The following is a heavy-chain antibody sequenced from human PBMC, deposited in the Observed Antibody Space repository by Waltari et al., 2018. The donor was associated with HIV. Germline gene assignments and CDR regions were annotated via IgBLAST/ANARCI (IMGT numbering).Heavy chain of an antibody. Sequence: QVQLVQSGAEVKKPGSSVKVSCKASGGTLNSYAISWVRQAPGQGLEWMGGIIPILGKTDYAQKLQVRVTMTADESTRTSYMELSSLTSEDTAVYYCARDQTNGYYHDSGLRAFDIWGQGTMVTVSS. CDR2: IIPILGKT. CDR3: ARDQTNGYYHDSGLRAFDI. V-gene: IGHV1-69*13. CDR1: GGTLNSYA. D-gene: IGHD3-22*01. J-gene: IGHJ3*02.